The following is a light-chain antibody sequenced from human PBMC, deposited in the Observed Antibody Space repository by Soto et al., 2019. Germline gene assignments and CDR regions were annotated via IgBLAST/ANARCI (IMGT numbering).Light chain of an antibody. CDR1: QSISSW. V-gene: IGKV1-5*01. J-gene: IGKJ3*01. CDR3: QQYNSYSFT. CDR2: DAS. Sequence: DIHMTLSPSTMSASVGDRVTITCRASQSISSWLAWYQQKPGKAPKLLIYDASSLESGVPSRFSGSGSGTEVTLTISSLQPDDFGTDDCQQYNSYSFTCAPGTEVDSK.